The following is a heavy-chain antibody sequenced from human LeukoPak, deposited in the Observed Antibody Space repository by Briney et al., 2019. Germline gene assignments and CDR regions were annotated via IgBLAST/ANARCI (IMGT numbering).Heavy chain of an antibody. V-gene: IGHV3-74*01. Sequence: GGSLRLSCGASGFTFSRTWMHWVRQAPGKGLACVSRINSDGTSTVYADSVKGRFTISRDNAKNTVYLQMSGLGVDDTAVYYCARDNYYSIDYWGQGTLVTVSS. CDR3: ARDNYYSIDY. J-gene: IGHJ4*02. CDR2: INSDGTST. D-gene: IGHD1-26*01. CDR1: GFTFSRTW.